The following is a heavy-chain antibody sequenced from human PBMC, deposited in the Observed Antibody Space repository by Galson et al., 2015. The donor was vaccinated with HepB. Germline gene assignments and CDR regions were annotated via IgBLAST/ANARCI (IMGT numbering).Heavy chain of an antibody. D-gene: IGHD2-2*01. CDR1: GYTFTSYY. J-gene: IGHJ6*02. Sequence: SVKVSCKASGYTFTSYYMHWVRQAPGQGLEWMGIINPSGGSTSYAQKFQGRVTMTRDTSTSTVYMELSSLRSEDTAVYYCARGPRYCSSTSCYPRYYYYYGMDVWGQGTTVTVSS. CDR2: INPSGGST. V-gene: IGHV1-46*01. CDR3: ARGPRYCSSTSCYPRYYYYYGMDV.